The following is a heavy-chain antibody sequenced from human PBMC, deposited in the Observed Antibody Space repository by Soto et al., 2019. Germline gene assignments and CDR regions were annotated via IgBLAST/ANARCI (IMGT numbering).Heavy chain of an antibody. CDR1: GGSISSGGYY. J-gene: IGHJ4*02. D-gene: IGHD3-22*01. CDR2: IYYSGST. Sequence: SETLSVTCTVSGGSISSGGYYWSWIRQHPGKGLEWIGYIYYSGSTYYNPSLKSRVTISVDTSKNQFSLKLSSVTAADTAVYYCARGPHYYDSSGYYDFDYWGQGTLVTVSS. V-gene: IGHV4-31*03. CDR3: ARGPHYYDSSGYYDFDY.